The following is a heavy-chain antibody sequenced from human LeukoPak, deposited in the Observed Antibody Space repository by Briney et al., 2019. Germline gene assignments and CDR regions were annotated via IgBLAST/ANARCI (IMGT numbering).Heavy chain of an antibody. CDR2: IIPILGIA. Sequence: SVKVSCKASGGTFSSYAISWVRQAPGQGLEWMGRIIPILGIANYAQKFQGRVTITADKSMSTAYMELSSLRSEDTAVYYCATGYYYDSSGYLYYYYGMDVWGQGTTVTVSS. D-gene: IGHD3-22*01. CDR1: GGTFSSYA. V-gene: IGHV1-69*04. CDR3: ATGYYYDSSGYLYYYYGMDV. J-gene: IGHJ6*02.